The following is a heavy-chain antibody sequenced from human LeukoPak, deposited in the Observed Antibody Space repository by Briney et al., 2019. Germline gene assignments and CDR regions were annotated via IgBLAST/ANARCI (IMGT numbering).Heavy chain of an antibody. Sequence: GGSLRLSCAASGFTFSSYAMSWVCQAPGKGLEWVSAIGGSGGNTYYADSVKGRFTISRDNSKNTLYLQMNSLRAEDTAVYYCANARYSSSSGYFDYWGQGTLVTVSS. D-gene: IGHD6-6*01. CDR3: ANARYSSSSGYFDY. J-gene: IGHJ4*02. CDR1: GFTFSSYA. CDR2: IGGSGGNT. V-gene: IGHV3-23*01.